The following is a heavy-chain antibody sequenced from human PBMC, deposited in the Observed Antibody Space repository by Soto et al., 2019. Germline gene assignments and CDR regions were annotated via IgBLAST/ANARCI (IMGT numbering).Heavy chain of an antibody. CDR1: GFTFSSYA. CDR2: ISGSGGST. Sequence: GGSLRLSCAASGFTFSSYAMSWVRQAPGKGLEWVSAISGSGGSTYYADSVKGRFTISRDNSKNTLYLQMNSLRAEDTAVYYCAKDFGRGKVERRYFDYWGQGTLVTVSS. V-gene: IGHV3-23*01. J-gene: IGHJ4*02. CDR3: AKDFGRGKVERRYFDY. D-gene: IGHD1-1*01.